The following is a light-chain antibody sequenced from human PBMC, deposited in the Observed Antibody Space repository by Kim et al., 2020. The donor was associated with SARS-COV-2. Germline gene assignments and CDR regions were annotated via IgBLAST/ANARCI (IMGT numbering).Light chain of an antibody. CDR3: QQNNKAPRT. CDR2: GGS. V-gene: IGKV3-15*01. J-gene: IGKJ4*01. CDR1: RSAGSN. Sequence: RAAPSCSSSRSAGSNLAWYQQKPGQAPRLVIYGGSSRATGISDRFSGSGSGTEFSLTISRLESEDFAVYYCQQNNKAPRTFGGGTKVDIK.